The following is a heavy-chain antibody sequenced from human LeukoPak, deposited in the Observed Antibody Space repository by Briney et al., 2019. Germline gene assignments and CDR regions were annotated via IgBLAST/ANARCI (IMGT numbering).Heavy chain of an antibody. V-gene: IGHV3-21*01. D-gene: IGHD6-6*01. Sequence: GGSLRLSCAASGFXFSSYSINWVRQAPGKGLEWVSSISSSSSYIYYADSVKGRFTISRDNAKNSLYLQMNSLRAEDTAIYYCSGQYSSSSVVDYWGQGTLVTVSS. J-gene: IGHJ4*02. CDR3: SGQYSSSSVVDY. CDR1: GFXFSSYS. CDR2: ISSSSSYI.